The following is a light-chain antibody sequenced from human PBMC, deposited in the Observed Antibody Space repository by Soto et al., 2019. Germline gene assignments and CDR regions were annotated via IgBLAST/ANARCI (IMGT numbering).Light chain of an antibody. V-gene: IGKV3D-15*01. CDR2: DGS. CDR1: HSVTTN. CDR3: HHYANCPLA. Sequence: IVLTHSRLTLSLSLGDTASXSCGASHSVTTNLAWFEQRRGQTARLLIYDGSTRGPGIPARFSRSTSGTEFTLTTTSLQSEDFAVYYCHHYANCPLAFGVGTKVDIK. J-gene: IGKJ4*01.